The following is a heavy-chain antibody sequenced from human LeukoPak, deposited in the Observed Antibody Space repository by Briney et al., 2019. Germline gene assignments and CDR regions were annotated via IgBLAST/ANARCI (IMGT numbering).Heavy chain of an antibody. J-gene: IGHJ6*03. CDR2: IYTSGST. Sequence: PSETLSLTCTVSGGSISSYYWSWIRQPAGKGLEWIGRIYTSGSTNYNPSLKSRVTMSVDTSKNQFSLKLSSVTAADTAVYYCARLGDIVGATWDYYYYYMDVWGKGTTVTVSS. CDR1: GGSISSYY. D-gene: IGHD1-26*01. V-gene: IGHV4-4*07. CDR3: ARLGDIVGATWDYYYYYMDV.